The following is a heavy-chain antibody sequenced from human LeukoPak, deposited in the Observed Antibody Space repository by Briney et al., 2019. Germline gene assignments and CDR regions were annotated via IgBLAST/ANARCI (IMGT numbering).Heavy chain of an antibody. CDR2: DTWNSDST. Sequence: RPGGSLRLPCGASGFTFDDYATSGCRRSPGKAREGFPGDTWNSDSTGYVDSVKSRFANSRDNAKNPLNLQMTSQSGEDTALYYCARGDNFGGVFDFWGQGTMVTVSS. J-gene: IGHJ3*01. D-gene: IGHD2-21*01. CDR3: ARGDNFGGVFDF. V-gene: IGHV3-20*04. CDR1: GFTFDDYA.